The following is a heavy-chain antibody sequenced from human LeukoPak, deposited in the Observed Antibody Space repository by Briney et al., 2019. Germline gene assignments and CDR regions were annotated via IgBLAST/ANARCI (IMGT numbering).Heavy chain of an antibody. J-gene: IGHJ4*02. CDR3: ARDLGGYNYGYSFDY. Sequence: SDTLSLTCTVSGGSISGHYWNWIRQPAGEGLEWIGRIYTSGSTNYNPSLKSRVSMSVDTSKNQFSLNLFSVTAADTAVYYCARDLGGYNYGYSFDYWGQGTLVTVSS. CDR2: IYTSGST. CDR1: GGSISGHY. D-gene: IGHD5-18*01. V-gene: IGHV4-4*07.